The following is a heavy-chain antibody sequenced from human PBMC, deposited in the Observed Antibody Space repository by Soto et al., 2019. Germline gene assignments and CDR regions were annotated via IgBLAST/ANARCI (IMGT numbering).Heavy chain of an antibody. CDR1: GFTISGYA. CDR2: ITRSGDVT. V-gene: IGHV3-23*01. D-gene: IGHD3-22*01. CDR3: TIHHSSGFYHY. J-gene: IGHJ4*02. Sequence: EVQLLESGGGLVQPGGSPRLSCVVSGFTISGYAMSWVRQAPGKGLDWVSSITRSGDVTYYADSVKGRFTISRDNSRNTLSLQMHGLSAEDTAVYYCTIHHSSGFYHYWGQGTLVTVSS.